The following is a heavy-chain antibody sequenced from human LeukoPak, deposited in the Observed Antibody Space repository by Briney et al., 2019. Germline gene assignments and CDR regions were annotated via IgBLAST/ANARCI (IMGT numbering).Heavy chain of an antibody. D-gene: IGHD3-10*01. CDR1: GGSFSGYY. Sequence: SETLSLTCAVYGGSFSGYYWSWIRQPPGKGLEWIGEINHSGSTNYNPSLKSRVTISVDTSKNQFSLKLSSVTAADTAVYYCARASLWFGELALSPFMDVWGQGTTVTVSS. V-gene: IGHV4-34*01. J-gene: IGHJ6*02. CDR3: ARASLWFGELALSPFMDV. CDR2: INHSGST.